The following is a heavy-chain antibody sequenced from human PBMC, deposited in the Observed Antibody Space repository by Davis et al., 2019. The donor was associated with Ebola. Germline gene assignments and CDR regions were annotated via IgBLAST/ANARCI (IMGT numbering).Heavy chain of an antibody. V-gene: IGHV4-39*07. Sequence: PSETLSLTCSVSGGSISGSPYYWGWIRQPPGKGLEWIGSMSYSESIYYNPSLKSRVSMSIDTSKSQFSLRLNSLIAADTAVYFCARGAKGLFGSVLEMFDYWGHGSLVTVSS. D-gene: IGHD5-24*01. CDR2: MSYSESI. CDR1: GGSISGSPYY. CDR3: ARGAKGLFGSVLEMFDY. J-gene: IGHJ4*01.